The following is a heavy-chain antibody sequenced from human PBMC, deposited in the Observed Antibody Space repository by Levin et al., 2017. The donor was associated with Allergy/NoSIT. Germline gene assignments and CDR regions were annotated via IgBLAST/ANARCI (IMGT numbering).Heavy chain of an antibody. D-gene: IGHD2-15*01. Sequence: PSETLSLTCTVSGGSISSSTYYWGWIRQPPGKGLEWIGTIFYSGSTYYNPSLKSRVTISVDTSKNQFSLKLSSVTAADTAVYYCARHIVVVVPVANWFDPWGQGTLVTVSS. V-gene: IGHV4-39*01. J-gene: IGHJ5*02. CDR2: IFYSGST. CDR3: ARHIVVVVPVANWFDP. CDR1: GGSISSSTYY.